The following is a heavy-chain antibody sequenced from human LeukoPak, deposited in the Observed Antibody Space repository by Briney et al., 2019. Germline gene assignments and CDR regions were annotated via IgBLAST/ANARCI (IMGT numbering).Heavy chain of an antibody. CDR3: ASGPLQLERMYDFDY. Sequence: GASVKVSCKASGGTFSSYAISWVRQAPGQGLEWMGGIIPIFGTANYAQKFQGRVTITADESTSTAYMELSSLRSEDTAVYYCASGPLQLERMYDFDYWGQGTLVTVSS. V-gene: IGHV1-69*01. CDR1: GGTFSSYA. CDR2: IIPIFGTA. J-gene: IGHJ4*02. D-gene: IGHD1-1*01.